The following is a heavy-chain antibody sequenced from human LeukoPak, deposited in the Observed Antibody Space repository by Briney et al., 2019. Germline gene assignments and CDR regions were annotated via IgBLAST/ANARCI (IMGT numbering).Heavy chain of an antibody. D-gene: IGHD3-22*01. V-gene: IGHV1-46*01. CDR2: INPSGGST. Sequence: GASVSVSCKASGYTFTSYYMHWVRQAPGQGLEWMGIINPSGGSTSYAQKFQGRVTMTRDMSTSTVYMELSSLRSEDTAVYYCARDQGYYDSSGHIQYYFDYWGQGTLVTVSS. CDR1: GYTFTSYY. CDR3: ARDQGYYDSSGHIQYYFDY. J-gene: IGHJ4*02.